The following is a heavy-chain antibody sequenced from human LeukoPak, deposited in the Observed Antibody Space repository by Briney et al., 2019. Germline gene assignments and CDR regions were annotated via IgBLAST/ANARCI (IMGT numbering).Heavy chain of an antibody. CDR1: GGTFSSYA. J-gene: IGHJ4*02. Sequence: GASVKVSCKASGGTFSSYAISWVRQAPGQGLEWMGGIIPIFGTANYAQKFQGRVTITADKSTSTAYVELSSLRSEDTAVYYCARDREDYFDYWGQGTLVTVSS. V-gene: IGHV1-69*06. CDR2: IIPIFGTA. D-gene: IGHD1-26*01. CDR3: ARDREDYFDY.